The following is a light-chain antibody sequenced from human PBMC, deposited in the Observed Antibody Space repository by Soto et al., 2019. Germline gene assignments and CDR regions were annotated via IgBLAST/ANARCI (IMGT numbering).Light chain of an antibody. V-gene: IGLV2-23*01. CDR3: CSYAGSSTRAYV. J-gene: IGLJ1*01. CDR2: EGS. Sequence: QSALTQPASVSGSPGQSITISCTGTSSDVGSYNLVSWYKQHPGKAPKLMIYEGSKRPSGVSNRFSGSKSGNTASLTISGLQAEDEADYYCCSYAGSSTRAYVFGTGTKLTVL. CDR1: SSDVGSYNL.